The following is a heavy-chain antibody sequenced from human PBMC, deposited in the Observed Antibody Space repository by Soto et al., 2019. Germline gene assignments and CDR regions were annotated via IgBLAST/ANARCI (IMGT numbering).Heavy chain of an antibody. CDR1: GYTLTSYG. CDR2: ISAYNGNT. J-gene: IGHJ4*02. Sequence: ASVKVSCKASGYTLTSYGISWVRQAPGQGLEWMGWISAYNGNTNYAQTLQGRVTMTTDTSTSTAYMELRSLRSDDTAVYYCARDETTYYDFWSGSRYYFDYWGQGTLLPVSS. D-gene: IGHD3-3*01. V-gene: IGHV1-18*01. CDR3: ARDETTYYDFWSGSRYYFDY.